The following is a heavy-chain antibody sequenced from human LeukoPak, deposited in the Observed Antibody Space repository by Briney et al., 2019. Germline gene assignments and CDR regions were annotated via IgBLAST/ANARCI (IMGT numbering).Heavy chain of an antibody. D-gene: IGHD3-16*01. CDR2: MRGNGET. V-gene: IGHV3-23*01. Sequence: GGSLRLSCAAEGISFSSFAISWVRQGPATGLEWVSSMRGNGETFYADSVKGRFTLSSDSSRNTVYFQLNNLRVEDTAIYYCAKASWVSSTDAVRWGQGTLVTVSS. J-gene: IGHJ4*02. CDR1: GISFSSFA. CDR3: AKASWVSSTDAVR.